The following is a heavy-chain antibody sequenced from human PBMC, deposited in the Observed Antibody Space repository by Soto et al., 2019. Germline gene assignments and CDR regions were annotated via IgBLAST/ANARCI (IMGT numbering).Heavy chain of an antibody. CDR1: GGSISSSSYY. CDR2: IYYSGST. J-gene: IGHJ4*02. Sequence: QLQLQEVGPGLVMPSETLSLTCTVSGGSISSSSYYWGWIRQPPGKGLEWIGSIYYSGSTYYNPSLKSRVTISVDTSKNQFSLKLSSVTAADTAVYYCARPGCSGGSCYFDYWGQGTLVTVSS. V-gene: IGHV4-39*01. D-gene: IGHD2-15*01. CDR3: ARPGCSGGSCYFDY.